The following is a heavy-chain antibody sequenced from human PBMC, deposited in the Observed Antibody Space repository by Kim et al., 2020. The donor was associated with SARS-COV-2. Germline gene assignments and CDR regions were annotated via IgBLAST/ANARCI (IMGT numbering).Heavy chain of an antibody. CDR1: GFTFGDYA. D-gene: IGHD6-19*01. J-gene: IGHJ3*02. CDR3: AKGGLGYSSGWYSGDDAFDI. V-gene: IGHV3-9*01. Sequence: GGSLRLSCAASGFTFGDYAMHWVRQAPGKGLEWVSGISWNSGSIGYADSVKGRFTISRDNAKNSLYLQMNSLRAEDTALYYCAKGGLGYSSGWYSGDDAFDIWGQGTMVTVSS. CDR2: ISWNSGSI.